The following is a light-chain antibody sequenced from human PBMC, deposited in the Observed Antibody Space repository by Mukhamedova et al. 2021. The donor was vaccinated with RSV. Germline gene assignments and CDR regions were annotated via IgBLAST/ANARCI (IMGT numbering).Light chain of an antibody. CDR3: QQSYNTPVT. Sequence: WYQRRVHGNAPKLLIYAASSLHSGVPSRFSGSGSGTDFTLTISSLQPDDFATYFCQQSYNTPVTFGPGTKVDIK. J-gene: IGKJ3*01. V-gene: IGKV1-39*01. CDR2: AAS.